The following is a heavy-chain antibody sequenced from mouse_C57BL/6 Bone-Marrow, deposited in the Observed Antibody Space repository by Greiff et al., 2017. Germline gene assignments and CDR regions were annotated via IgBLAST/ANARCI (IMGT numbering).Heavy chain of an antibody. CDR2: IRNKANGYTT. CDR3: ARYTHGLFAY. V-gene: IGHV7-3*01. Sequence: EVMLVESGGGLVQPGGSLSLSCAASGFTFTDYYMSWVRQPPGKALEWLGFIRNKANGYTTEYSASVKGRFTISRDNSQSILYLQMNALRAEDSATYYCARYTHGLFAYWGQGTLVTVSA. CDR1: GFTFTDYY. D-gene: IGHD1-1*02. J-gene: IGHJ3*01.